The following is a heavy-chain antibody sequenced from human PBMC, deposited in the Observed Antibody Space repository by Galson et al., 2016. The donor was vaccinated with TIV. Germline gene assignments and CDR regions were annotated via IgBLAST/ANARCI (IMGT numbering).Heavy chain of an antibody. V-gene: IGHV4-39*01. CDR3: ARHLGCSSTSCYGRGSFDY. CDR1: GGSISSSSSW. J-gene: IGHJ4*02. CDR2: IYYSGST. D-gene: IGHD2-2*01. Sequence: ETLSLTCSVSGGSISSSSSWWGWIRQPPGKGLEWIGSIYYSGSTYSNPSLDSRVTTSVEPSKSQFSLKLMFVTAADTAVYYCARHLGCSSTSCYGRGSFDYWGQGTLVTVSS.